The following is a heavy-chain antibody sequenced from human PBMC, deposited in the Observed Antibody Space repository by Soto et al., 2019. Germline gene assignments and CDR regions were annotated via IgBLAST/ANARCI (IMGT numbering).Heavy chain of an antibody. D-gene: IGHD3-16*01. CDR3: AKVAGGLGYFDL. CDR1: GFTFSDYA. J-gene: IGHJ2*01. Sequence: GSLRLSCVASGFTFSDYAMAWVRQAPGKGLEWVATISATGGNIEYTDSLKGRFTISRDNSKNTLYLQLNGLTSDDTAVHYCAKVAGGLGYFDLWGRGTLVTVSS. CDR2: ISATGGNI. V-gene: IGHV3-23*01.